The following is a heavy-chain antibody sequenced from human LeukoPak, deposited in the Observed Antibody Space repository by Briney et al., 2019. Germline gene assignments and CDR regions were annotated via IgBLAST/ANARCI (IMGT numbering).Heavy chain of an antibody. D-gene: IGHD3/OR15-3a*01. J-gene: IGHJ4*02. CDR2: ISSCSSYI. CDR3: VRDKDWYFEY. Sequence: GGSLRLSCAASGFTFSSYSMNWVRQAPGKGVEWVSYISSCSSYIYSAATVKGRFTIYRENAKNSLYLQMNSLSGKDTAVYYCVRDKDWYFEYWGQGTLVTVSS. V-gene: IGHV3-21*01. CDR1: GFTFSSYS.